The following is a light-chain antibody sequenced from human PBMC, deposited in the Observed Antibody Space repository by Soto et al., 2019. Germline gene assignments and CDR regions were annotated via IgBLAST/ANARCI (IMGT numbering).Light chain of an antibody. CDR2: GAS. CDR1: QSVSSNY. J-gene: IGKJ1*01. Sequence: EIVSTQSPGILSLSPGERATLSCRASQSVSSNYLAWYQQKPGQAPRFLIYGASSRATGIPDRFSGSGSGTDFTLTITRLEPEDFAVYYCQQYGSSPRTFGQGTKVEIK. V-gene: IGKV3-20*01. CDR3: QQYGSSPRT.